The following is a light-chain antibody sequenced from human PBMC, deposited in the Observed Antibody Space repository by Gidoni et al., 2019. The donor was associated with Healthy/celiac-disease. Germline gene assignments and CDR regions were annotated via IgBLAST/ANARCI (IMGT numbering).Light chain of an antibody. V-gene: IGKV1-5*03. CDR3: QQYNRYSRT. CDR1: QSISSW. CDR2: KAS. Sequence: DIQMTQSPSTLSASVGDRVTITCRASQSISSWLAWYQQKPGKAPKLLIYKASSLESGVPSRFSGSGSWTEFTLTLRSLQPDDFATYYCQQYNRYSRTFGQGTKVEIK. J-gene: IGKJ1*01.